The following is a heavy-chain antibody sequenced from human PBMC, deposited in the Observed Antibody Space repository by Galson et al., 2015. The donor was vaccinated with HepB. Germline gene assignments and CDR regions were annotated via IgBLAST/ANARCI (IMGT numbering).Heavy chain of an antibody. D-gene: IGHD3-3*01. CDR2: ISAFNGNT. Sequence: SVKVSCKASGYTFTNYGITWVRQAPGQGLEWMGWISAFNGNTNYAQKFQGRVTMTTETSTSTGYMELRSLRSDDTAVYYCARVEYYDFWAAYFGLNFWGQGTLVSVSS. J-gene: IGHJ4*02. CDR3: ARVEYYDFWAAYFGLNF. V-gene: IGHV1-18*01. CDR1: GYTFTNYG.